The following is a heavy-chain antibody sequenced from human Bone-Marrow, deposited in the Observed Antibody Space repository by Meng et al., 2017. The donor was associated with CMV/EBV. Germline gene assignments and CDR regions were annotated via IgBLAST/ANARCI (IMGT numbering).Heavy chain of an antibody. J-gene: IGHJ6*02. CDR2: FYYSGTT. CDR3: ASGSALGYYGMDL. CDR1: GGSIRNSSYY. Sequence: SETLSLTCTVSGGSIRNSSYYWDWVRQAPGKGLEWIGNFYYSGTTSYTPSLKSRVTISGDTSKNQFSPKLYSVTATDTAVYYCASGSALGYYGMDLWGQGTTVTVSS. V-gene: IGHV4-39*01. D-gene: IGHD1-26*01.